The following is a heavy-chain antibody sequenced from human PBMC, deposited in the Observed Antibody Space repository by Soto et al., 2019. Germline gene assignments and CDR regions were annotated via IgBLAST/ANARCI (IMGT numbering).Heavy chain of an antibody. V-gene: IGHV4-59*01. CDR2: IYYSGST. D-gene: IGHD6-19*01. Sequence: LSLTCTVSGGSISSYYWSWIRQPPGKGLEWIGYIYYSGSTNYNPSLKSRVTISVDTSKNQFSLKLSSVTAADTAVYYCARDPGRSSGWYKYAFDIWGQGTMVTVSS. CDR1: GGSISSYY. J-gene: IGHJ3*02. CDR3: ARDPGRSSGWYKYAFDI.